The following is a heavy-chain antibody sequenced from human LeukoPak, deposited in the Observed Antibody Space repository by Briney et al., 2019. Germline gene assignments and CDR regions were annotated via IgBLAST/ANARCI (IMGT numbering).Heavy chain of an antibody. CDR2: INAGNGNT. Sequence: ASVKVSCKASGYTLTSYAMHWVRQAPGQRLEWMGWINAGNGNTKYSQKFQGRVTITRDTSASTAYMELSSLRSEDTAVYYCASLLGGGYYFRYWGQGTLVTVSS. D-gene: IGHD1-26*01. CDR1: GYTLTSYA. J-gene: IGHJ4*02. V-gene: IGHV1-3*01. CDR3: ASLLGGGYYFRY.